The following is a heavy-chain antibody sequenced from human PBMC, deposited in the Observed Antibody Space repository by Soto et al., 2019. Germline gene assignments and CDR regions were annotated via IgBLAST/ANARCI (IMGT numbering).Heavy chain of an antibody. CDR1: GGSFSGYY. CDR3: ARGGAAAGKARSFRFDP. V-gene: IGHV4-34*01. D-gene: IGHD6-13*01. Sequence: TSETLSLTCAVYGGSFSGYYWSWIRQPPGKGLEWIGEINHSGSTNYNPSLKSRVTISVDTSKNQFSLKLSSVTAADTAVYYCARGGAAAGKARSFRFDPWGQGTLVTVSS. CDR2: INHSGST. J-gene: IGHJ5*02.